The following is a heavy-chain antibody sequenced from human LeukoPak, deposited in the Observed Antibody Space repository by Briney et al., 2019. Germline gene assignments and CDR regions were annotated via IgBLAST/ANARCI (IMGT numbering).Heavy chain of an antibody. CDR1: GGSISSDRFY. Sequence: SETLSLTCTVSGGSISSDRFYWTWVRQPAGKRPEWIGRIKSSNTNYNPSLKSRVNISVDTSTNQFSLKLSSLAAADTAVYYCARVPDWTYVPDYWGQGTLVTVSS. D-gene: IGHD3-16*01. V-gene: IGHV4-61*02. CDR2: IKSSNT. CDR3: ARVPDWTYVPDY. J-gene: IGHJ4*02.